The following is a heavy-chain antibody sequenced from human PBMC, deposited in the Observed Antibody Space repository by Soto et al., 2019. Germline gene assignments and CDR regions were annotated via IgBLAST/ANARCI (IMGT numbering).Heavy chain of an antibody. CDR3: AKDYPRQQVFNPFDI. Sequence: QVQLVESGGGVVQPGRSLGLSCAASGFTFSSYGMHCVRQAPGKGLEWVAVISYDGSHKYYTESVKGRFTISRDNSKNTLYLQMNSLRAEDTAMYYGAKDYPRQQVFNPFDIWGQGTMVTVSS. CDR2: ISYDGSHK. J-gene: IGHJ3*02. D-gene: IGHD6-13*01. V-gene: IGHV3-30*18. CDR1: GFTFSSYG.